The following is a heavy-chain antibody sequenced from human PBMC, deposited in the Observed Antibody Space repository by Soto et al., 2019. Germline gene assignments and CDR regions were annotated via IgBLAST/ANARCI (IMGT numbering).Heavy chain of an antibody. CDR2: IIPKFGTT. D-gene: IGHD4-17*01. CDR1: GGSFSTYG. CDR3: ARELDPYYGGNSLSLDY. J-gene: IGHJ4*02. V-gene: IGHV1-69*13. Sequence: QVQLVQSGAEVKKPGSSVKVSCKASGGSFSTYGINWVRLAPGQGLEWMGGIIPKFGTTNYAQKFRGRVTLNADESTNTAYMELTYLRSEDTAVYFCARELDPYYGGNSLSLDYWGQGTLVTVSS.